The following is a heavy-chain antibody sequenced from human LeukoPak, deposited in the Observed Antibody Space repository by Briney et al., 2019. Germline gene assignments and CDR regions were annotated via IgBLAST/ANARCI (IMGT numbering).Heavy chain of an antibody. CDR1: GFTFSNYA. J-gene: IGHJ4*02. V-gene: IGHV3-23*01. CDR3: AKLSSVSSQDFDY. Sequence: GGSLRLSCAASGFTFSNYAMTWVRQAPGKGLDWVSVISNGGVSTYYADSVKGRFTISRDNSKNTLYLEMNSLRAEDTALYYCAKLSSVSSQDFDYWGQGTLVTVSS. CDR2: ISNGGVST. D-gene: IGHD2-2*01.